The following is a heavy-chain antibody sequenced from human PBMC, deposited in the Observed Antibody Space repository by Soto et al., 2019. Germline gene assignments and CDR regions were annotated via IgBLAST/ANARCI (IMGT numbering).Heavy chain of an antibody. CDR2: LNHSRSP. D-gene: IGHD6-13*01. V-gene: IGHV4-34*01. CDR1: GGSFSGGSFSDYY. Sequence: QVQLQQWGAGLLKPSETLSLTCAVYGGSFSGGSFSDYYWSWIRQPPGKGLEWIGELNHSRSPNYSPCLKSRVTLSVDTSKYQFSLNLSSVTAADTAVYYCARDKRDFGGSWFDYWGQGNLVTVSS. J-gene: IGHJ4*02. CDR3: ARDKRDFGGSWFDY.